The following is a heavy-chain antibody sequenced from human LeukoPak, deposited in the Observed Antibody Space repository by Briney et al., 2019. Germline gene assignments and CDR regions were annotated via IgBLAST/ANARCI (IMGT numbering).Heavy chain of an antibody. CDR2: INPNSGGT. Sequence: ASVKVSCKASGYTFTAYYMHWVRQAPGQGLEWMGWINPNSGGTNYAQKFRGRVTMTRATSISTAYMDLNSLLSDDTAVYYCARDRSPAPGRSYGRGHFDYWGQGTLVTVSS. CDR3: ARDRSPAPGRSYGRGHFDY. J-gene: IGHJ4*02. V-gene: IGHV1-2*02. CDR1: GYTFTAYY. D-gene: IGHD5-18*01.